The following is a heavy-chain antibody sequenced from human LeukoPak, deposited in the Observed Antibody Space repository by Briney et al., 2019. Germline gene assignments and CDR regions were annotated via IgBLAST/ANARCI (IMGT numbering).Heavy chain of an antibody. D-gene: IGHD2-2*01. V-gene: IGHV1-2*06. CDR2: INPNSGGT. CDR3: ARVSRHIIVVPAATNFDY. J-gene: IGHJ4*02. Sequence: ASVKVSCKASGYTFTSYYMHWVRQAPGQGLEWMGRINPNSGGTNYAQKFQGRVTMTRDTSISTAYMELSRLRSDDTAVYYCARVSRHIIVVPAATNFDYWGQGTLVTVSS. CDR1: GYTFTSYY.